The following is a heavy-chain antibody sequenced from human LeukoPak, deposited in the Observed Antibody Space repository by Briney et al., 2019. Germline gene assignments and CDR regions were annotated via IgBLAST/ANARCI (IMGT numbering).Heavy chain of an antibody. V-gene: IGHV3-7*01. D-gene: IGHD5-18*01. CDR2: KKQDGSEK. CDR1: GFTFSSYW. CDR3: ARLMVDTAMVTFFDP. Sequence: GGSLRLSCAASGFTFSSYWMSWVRQAPGKGLEWVANKKQDGSEKYYVDSVKGRFTISRDNAKNSLYLEMNSLRAEDTAVYYCARLMVDTAMVTFFDPWGQGTLVTVSS. J-gene: IGHJ5*02.